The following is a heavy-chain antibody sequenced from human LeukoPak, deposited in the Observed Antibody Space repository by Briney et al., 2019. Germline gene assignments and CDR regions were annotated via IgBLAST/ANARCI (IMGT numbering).Heavy chain of an antibody. CDR2: IIPIFGTA. J-gene: IGHJ6*02. D-gene: IGHD1-14*01. CDR3: ARITPASDYDYYYGMDV. V-gene: IGHV1-69*13. CDR1: GYTFTSYY. Sequence: SVKVSCKASGYTFTSYYMHWVRQAPGQGLEWMGGIIPIFGTANYAQKFQGRVTITADESTSTAYMELSSLRSEDTAVYYCARITPASDYDYYYGMDVWGQGTTVTVSS.